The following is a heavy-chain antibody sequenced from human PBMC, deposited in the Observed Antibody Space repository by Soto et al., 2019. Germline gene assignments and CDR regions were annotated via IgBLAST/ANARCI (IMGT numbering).Heavy chain of an antibody. CDR3: AKDRKGSYCSGGTCYSFDY. Sequence: EVQLLESGGGLVQPGGSLRLSCAASGFTLGTYVMTWVRQAPGKGLEWVSAISGSGGSTNYADPVKGRFTISRDNTKNTLYLQMNSLGGEDTAVYYCAKDRKGSYCSGGTCYSFDYWGQGTLVTVPS. CDR2: ISGSGGST. D-gene: IGHD2-15*01. J-gene: IGHJ4*02. CDR1: GFTLGTYV. V-gene: IGHV3-23*01.